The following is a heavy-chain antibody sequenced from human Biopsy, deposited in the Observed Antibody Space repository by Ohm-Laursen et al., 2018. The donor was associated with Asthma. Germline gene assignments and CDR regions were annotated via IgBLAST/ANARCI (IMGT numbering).Heavy chain of an antibody. Sequence: SLRLSCSASGFTFSSYAIHWVRQAPGKGLEWVAVISYDGSTKYSADSVEGRFIVSRDISKNILSLQMTSLRPEDTAVYYCARDVVWFREVGGMGVWGQGTTVTVSS. CDR3: ARDVVWFREVGGMGV. D-gene: IGHD3-10*01. CDR2: ISYDGSTK. CDR1: GFTFSSYA. J-gene: IGHJ6*02. V-gene: IGHV3-30*03.